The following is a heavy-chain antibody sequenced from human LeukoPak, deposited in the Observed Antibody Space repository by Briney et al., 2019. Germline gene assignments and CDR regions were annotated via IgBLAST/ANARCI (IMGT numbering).Heavy chain of an antibody. Sequence: SETLSLTCIVSGVSIRSYYWSWIRQPPGKGLEWIGEINHSGSTNYNPSLKSRVTISVDTSKNQFSLKLSSVTAADTAVYYCARGPAAAGNYYYYMDVWGKGTTVTVSS. J-gene: IGHJ6*03. CDR2: INHSGST. D-gene: IGHD6-13*01. V-gene: IGHV4-34*01. CDR3: ARGPAAAGNYYYYMDV. CDR1: GVSIRSYY.